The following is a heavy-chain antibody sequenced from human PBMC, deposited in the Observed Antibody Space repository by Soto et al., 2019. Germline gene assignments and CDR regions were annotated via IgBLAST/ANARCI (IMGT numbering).Heavy chain of an antibody. J-gene: IGHJ4*02. D-gene: IGHD5-12*01. V-gene: IGHV4-34*01. Sequence: LSLTCAVYGGSFRGYYWSWIRQPPGKGLEWIGEINHSGSTNYNPSLKSRVTISVDTSKNQFSLKLSSVTAADTAVYYCARGRWLRSAFDYWGPGTLVTVSS. CDR1: GGSFRGYY. CDR2: INHSGST. CDR3: ARGRWLRSAFDY.